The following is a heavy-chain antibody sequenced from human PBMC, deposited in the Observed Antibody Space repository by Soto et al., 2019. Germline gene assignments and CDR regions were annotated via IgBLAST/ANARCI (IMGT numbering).Heavy chain of an antibody. CDR2: IWYDGSNK. Sequence: TGGSLRLSCAASGLTFSSYGMHWVRQAPGKGLEWVAVIWYDGSNKYYADSVKGRFTISRDNSKNTLYLQMNSLRAEDTAVYYCARDRGMVRGRPYYGMDVWGQGTTVTVSS. J-gene: IGHJ6*02. CDR1: GLTFSSYG. D-gene: IGHD3-10*01. V-gene: IGHV3-33*01. CDR3: ARDRGMVRGRPYYGMDV.